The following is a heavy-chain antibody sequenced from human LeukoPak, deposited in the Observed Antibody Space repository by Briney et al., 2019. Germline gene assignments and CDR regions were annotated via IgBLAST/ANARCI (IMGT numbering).Heavy chain of an antibody. V-gene: IGHV5-51*01. D-gene: IGHD5-18*01. CDR2: IYPGDSDT. J-gene: IGHJ6*03. CDR1: GYSFTSYW. Sequence: GESLKISCKGSGYSFTSYWIGWVRQMPGKGLEWMGIIYPGDSDTRYSPSFQGQVTISADKSISTAYLQWSSLKASDTAMYYCARHPVLGSYGSYYYYMDVWGEGTTVTVSS. CDR3: ARHPVLGSYGSYYYYMDV.